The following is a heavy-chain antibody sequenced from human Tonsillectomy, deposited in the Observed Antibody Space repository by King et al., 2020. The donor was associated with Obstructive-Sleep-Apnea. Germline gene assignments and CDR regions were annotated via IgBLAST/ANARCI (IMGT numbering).Heavy chain of an antibody. V-gene: IGHV3-33*01. CDR1: GFPFSSYG. CDR2: LWYDGSNK. Sequence: QLVQSGGGVVQPGRSLRLSCAASGFPFSSYGMHWVRQAPGKGLEWVAVLWYDGSNKYYADSVKGRFTISRDNSKNTLYLQMNSLRAEDTAVYYCARDHALAVDPSYYYYGMDVWGQGTTVTVSS. CDR3: ARDHALAVDPSYYYYGMDV. J-gene: IGHJ6*02.